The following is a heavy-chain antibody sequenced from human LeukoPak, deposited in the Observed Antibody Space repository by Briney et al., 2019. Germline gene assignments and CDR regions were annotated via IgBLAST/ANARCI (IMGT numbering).Heavy chain of an antibody. Sequence: GGSLRLSCAASGFTFSNAWMSWIRQAPGKGLEWVSYISSSGSTIYYADSVKGRFTISRDNAKNSLYLQMNSLRAEDTAVYYCARHHLPDYGDYYWFDPWGQGTLVTVSS. CDR1: GFTFSNAW. D-gene: IGHD4-17*01. J-gene: IGHJ5*02. V-gene: IGHV3-11*01. CDR3: ARHHLPDYGDYYWFDP. CDR2: ISSSGSTI.